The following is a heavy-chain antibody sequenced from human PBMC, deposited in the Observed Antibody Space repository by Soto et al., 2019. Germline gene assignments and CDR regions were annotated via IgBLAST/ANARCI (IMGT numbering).Heavy chain of an antibody. CDR2: INPNSGGT. V-gene: IGHV1-2*02. CDR1: GYTFTSYG. J-gene: IGHJ4*02. D-gene: IGHD6-19*01. CDR3: ASAAVTGTAGLDF. Sequence: ASVKVSCKASGYTFTSYGISWVRQAPEQGLEWMGWINPNSGGTKSAEKFQGRVTMTRDTSISTAYMELSRLTSDDTAVYYCASAAVTGTAGLDFWGQGTQVTVSS.